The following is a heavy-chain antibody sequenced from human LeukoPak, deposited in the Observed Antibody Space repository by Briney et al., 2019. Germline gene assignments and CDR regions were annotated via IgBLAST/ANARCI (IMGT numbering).Heavy chain of an antibody. Sequence: SETLSLTCAVSGYSISSGYYWGWIRQPPGKGLEWIGYIYYSGSTNYNPSLKSRVTISVDTSKNQFSLKLSSVTAADTAVYYCARYYDILTGYHNWFDPWGQGTLVTVSS. CDR2: IYYSGST. D-gene: IGHD3-9*01. CDR3: ARYYDILTGYHNWFDP. J-gene: IGHJ5*02. V-gene: IGHV4-61*01. CDR1: GYSISSGYY.